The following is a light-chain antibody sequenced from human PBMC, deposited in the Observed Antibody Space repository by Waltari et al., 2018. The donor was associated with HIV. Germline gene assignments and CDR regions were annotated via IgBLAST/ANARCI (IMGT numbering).Light chain of an antibody. CDR2: DAS. Sequence: DIQMTQTPSSLSASVGDRVTITCRASRSIVTYLNWYQQKTGGAPKLLIYDASRLQSGVPSRFSASGSGTDFTLTISSLQPEDFATYYCQQSYGAPLTFGPGTKLDI. J-gene: IGKJ3*01. CDR3: QQSYGAPLT. CDR1: RSIVTY. V-gene: IGKV1-39*01.